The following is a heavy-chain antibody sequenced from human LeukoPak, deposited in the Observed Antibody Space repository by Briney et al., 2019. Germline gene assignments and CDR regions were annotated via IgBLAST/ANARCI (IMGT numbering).Heavy chain of an antibody. J-gene: IGHJ4*02. V-gene: IGHV3-74*01. CDR1: GFTFSSYW. CDR2: INSDGSST. D-gene: IGHD2-21*01. CDR3: ARVTVSSSEVIFDY. Sequence: GGSLRLSCAASGFTFSSYWMHWVRQAPGKGLVWVSRINSDGSSTSYADSVKGRFTISRDNAKDTLYLQMNSLRAEDTAVYYCARVTVSSSEVIFDYWGQGSLVTV.